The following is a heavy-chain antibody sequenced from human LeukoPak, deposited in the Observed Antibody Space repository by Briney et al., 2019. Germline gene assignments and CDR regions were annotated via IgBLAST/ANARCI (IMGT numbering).Heavy chain of an antibody. J-gene: IGHJ4*02. Sequence: ASVKVSCKASGYTLTGYHIHWVRQAPGQGVEWMGWTNPNSGGTHFAEKFQGRVTMTRVTSISTAFLELRRLRSDDTAVYYCARLSIGEDYFDFWGQGTLVTVSS. V-gene: IGHV1-2*02. D-gene: IGHD3-10*01. CDR3: ARLSIGEDYFDF. CDR1: GYTLTGYH. CDR2: TNPNSGGT.